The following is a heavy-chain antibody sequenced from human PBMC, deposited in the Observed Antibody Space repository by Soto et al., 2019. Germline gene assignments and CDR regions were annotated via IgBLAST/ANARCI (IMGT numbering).Heavy chain of an antibody. V-gene: IGHV4-59*01. CDR2: IYYSGST. CDR3: AREGSRDGYNQGLYYYGMDV. Sequence: PSETLSLTCTVSGGSISSYYWSWIRQPPGKGLEWIGYIYYSGSTNYNPSLKSRVTISVDTSKNQFSLKLSSVTAADTAVYYCAREGSRDGYNQGLYYYGMDVWGQGTTVTVSS. J-gene: IGHJ6*02. CDR1: GGSISSYY. D-gene: IGHD5-12*01.